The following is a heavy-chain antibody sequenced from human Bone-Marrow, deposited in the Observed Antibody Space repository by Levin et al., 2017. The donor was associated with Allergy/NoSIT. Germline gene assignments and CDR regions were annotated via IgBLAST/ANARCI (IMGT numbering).Heavy chain of an antibody. Sequence: GGSLRLSCAASGFTFSSHVMSWVRQAPGKGLEWVSGISGSGGTTHYADSVKGRLTISRDNSKKTLHLHLNSLRGDDTAIYYCARSTIGGAMVTRFDYWGQGVQVLVSS. J-gene: IGHJ4*02. CDR2: ISGSGGTT. V-gene: IGHV3-23*01. CDR3: ARSTIGGAMVTRFDY. D-gene: IGHD1-1*01. CDR1: GFTFSSHV.